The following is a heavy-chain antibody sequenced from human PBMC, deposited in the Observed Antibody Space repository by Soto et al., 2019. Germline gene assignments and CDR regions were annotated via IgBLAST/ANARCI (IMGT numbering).Heavy chain of an antibody. Sequence: ASVKVSCKASGYTFTSYGISWVRQAPGQGLEWMGWISAYNGNTNYAQKLQGRVTMTTDTSTSTAYMELRSLRSDDTAVYYCARDPYYDFWSGYPPTLYYYGMDVWGQGTTVTVSS. CDR2: ISAYNGNT. CDR1: GYTFTSYG. J-gene: IGHJ6*02. CDR3: ARDPYYDFWSGYPPTLYYYGMDV. V-gene: IGHV1-18*04. D-gene: IGHD3-3*01.